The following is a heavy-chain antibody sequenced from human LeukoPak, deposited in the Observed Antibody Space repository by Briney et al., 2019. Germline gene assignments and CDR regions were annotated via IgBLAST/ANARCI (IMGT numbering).Heavy chain of an antibody. V-gene: IGHV3-7*01. J-gene: IGHJ4*02. Sequence: GGSLRPSCAASGFTFSSYWMSWVRQAPGKGLEWVANIKQDGSEKYYVDSVKGRFTISRDNAKNSLYLQMNSLRAEDTAVYYCASSLSPGYCSGGSCYSADYWGQGTLVTVSS. CDR2: IKQDGSEK. CDR3: ASSLSPGYCSGGSCYSADY. D-gene: IGHD2-15*01. CDR1: GFTFSSYW.